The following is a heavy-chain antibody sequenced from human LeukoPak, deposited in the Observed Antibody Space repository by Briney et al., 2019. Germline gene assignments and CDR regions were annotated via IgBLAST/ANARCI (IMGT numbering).Heavy chain of an antibody. Sequence: SETLSLTCAVNGGSFSGYYWTWIRQPPGKGLEWIGEINDRGSTNYNPSLKSRVTISVDMSNNQLSLNLRSVTAADTAVYYCAGDERRGTYGHWFDPWGQGTLVTVSS. CDR3: AGDERRGTYGHWFDP. J-gene: IGHJ5*02. D-gene: IGHD3-16*01. V-gene: IGHV4-34*01. CDR2: INDRGST. CDR1: GGSFSGYY.